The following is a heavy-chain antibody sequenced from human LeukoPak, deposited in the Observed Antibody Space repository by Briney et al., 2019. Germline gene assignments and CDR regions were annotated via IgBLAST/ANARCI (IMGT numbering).Heavy chain of an antibody. V-gene: IGHV1-18*01. Sequence: ASVKVSCKASGYTFTSYGISWVRQAPGQGLEWVGRISAYNGNTNYAQKLQGRVTMTTDTSTSTAYMELRSLRSDDTAVYYCARDRAPYDSSGYMNDYWGQGTLVTVSS. J-gene: IGHJ4*02. CDR1: GYTFTSYG. D-gene: IGHD3-22*01. CDR2: ISAYNGNT. CDR3: ARDRAPYDSSGYMNDY.